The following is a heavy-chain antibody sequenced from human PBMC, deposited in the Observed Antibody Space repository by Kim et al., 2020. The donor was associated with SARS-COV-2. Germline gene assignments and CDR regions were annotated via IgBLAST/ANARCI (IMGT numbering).Heavy chain of an antibody. CDR1: GGSISNFY. V-gene: IGHV4-4*07. Sequence: SETLSLTCTVSGGSISNFYWNWIRQPAGKGLEWMGHIYTSGSTNYNPSLKSRVTVSVDTSKSQFSLRLISVTAADTAVYFCARSGQRDFSGSVDVLDIWG. D-gene: IGHD2-15*01. J-gene: IGHJ3*02. CDR2: IYTSGST. CDR3: ARSGQRDFSGSVDVLDI.